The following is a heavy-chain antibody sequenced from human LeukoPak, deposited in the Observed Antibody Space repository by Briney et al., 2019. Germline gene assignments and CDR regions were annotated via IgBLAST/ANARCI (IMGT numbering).Heavy chain of an antibody. CDR2: INPSSGGT. D-gene: IGHD1-26*01. Sequence: ASVKVSCKTSGYTFTGYYMQWVRQAPGQGLEWLGWINPSSGGTKYAQNFQGRVAMTSGTSSSTAYMELRRLRSDDTAVYYCARGRVSGSYSQFYFDYWGQGTLVTVSS. CDR1: GYTFTGYY. J-gene: IGHJ4*02. CDR3: ARGRVSGSYSQFYFDY. V-gene: IGHV1-2*02.